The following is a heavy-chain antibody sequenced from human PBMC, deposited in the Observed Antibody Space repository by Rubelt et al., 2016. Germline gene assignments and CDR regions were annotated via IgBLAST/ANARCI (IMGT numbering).Heavy chain of an antibody. CDR1: GYTFTSYA. J-gene: IGHJ4*02. V-gene: IGHV1-3*01. CDR2: INAGNGNP. Sequence: QVQLVQSGAAVKKPGASVKVSCKASGYTFTSYAMHLVRQAPGHRLEWMGWINAGNGNPKYSQKFQGRVTITRDTSASTAYMELSSLRSEDTAVYYCARAQRIRLLMVYAPTFDYWGQGTLVTVSS. D-gene: IGHD2-8*01. CDR3: ARAQRIRLLMVYAPTFDY.